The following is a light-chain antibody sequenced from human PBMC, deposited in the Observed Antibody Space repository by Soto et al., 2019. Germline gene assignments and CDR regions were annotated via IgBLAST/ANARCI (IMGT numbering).Light chain of an antibody. V-gene: IGKV3-11*01. CDR3: QQRSNWPYT. Sequence: EIVLTQSPATLSLSPGERATLSCRASQSVSSYLVWYQQKPGQAPRLLIYDASNRPTAIPARFSGSGSGTDFTLTSSSLEPEDFAVYYCQQRSNWPYTFGQWTKLEIK. J-gene: IGKJ2*01. CDR1: QSVSSY. CDR2: DAS.